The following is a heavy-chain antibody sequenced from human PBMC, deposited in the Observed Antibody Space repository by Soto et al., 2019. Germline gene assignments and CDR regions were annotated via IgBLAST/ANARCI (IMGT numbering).Heavy chain of an antibody. V-gene: IGHV3-23*01. Sequence: EVQLLESGGGLVQPGGSLRLSCAASGFTFSSYAMSWVRQAPGKGLEWVSAISGSGGSTYHADSVKGRFTISRDNSKNTLYLQMNSLRAEDTAVYYCAKDNNYDYVWGSYPGDYWGQGTLVTVSS. CDR3: AKDNNYDYVWGSYPGDY. J-gene: IGHJ4*02. CDR2: ISGSGGST. CDR1: GFTFSSYA. D-gene: IGHD3-16*02.